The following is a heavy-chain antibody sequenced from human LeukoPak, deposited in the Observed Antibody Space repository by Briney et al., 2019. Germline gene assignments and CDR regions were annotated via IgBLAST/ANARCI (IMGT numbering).Heavy chain of an antibody. D-gene: IGHD3-10*01. V-gene: IGHV4-34*01. CDR2: IYHSGST. CDR1: GGSFSGYY. Sequence: SETLSLTCAVYGGSFSGYYWGWIRQPPGKGLEWIGSIYHSGSTYYNPSLKSRVTISVDTSKNQFSLKLSSVTAADTAVYYCARWSIYYYGSGSFDWGQGTLVTVSS. CDR3: ARWSIYYYGSGSFD. J-gene: IGHJ4*02.